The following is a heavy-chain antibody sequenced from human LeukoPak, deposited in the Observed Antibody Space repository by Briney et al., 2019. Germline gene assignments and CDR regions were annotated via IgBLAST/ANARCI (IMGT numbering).Heavy chain of an antibody. Sequence: SETLSLTCTVSGGSISSSSYYWGWIRQPPGKGLEWIGIIYYSGSTYYNPSLKSRVTISVDTSKNQFSLKLSSVTAADTAVYYCAREYQYYYDSSGYFDYWGQGTLVTVSS. CDR1: GGSISSSSYY. CDR2: IYYSGST. CDR3: AREYQYYYDSSGYFDY. J-gene: IGHJ4*02. V-gene: IGHV4-39*07. D-gene: IGHD3-22*01.